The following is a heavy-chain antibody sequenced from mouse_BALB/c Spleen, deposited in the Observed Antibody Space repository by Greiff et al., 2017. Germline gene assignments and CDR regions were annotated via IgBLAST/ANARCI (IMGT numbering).Heavy chain of an antibody. J-gene: IGHJ3*01. Sequence: VQLVESGPGLVAPSQSLSITCTVSGFSLTSYGVHWVRQPPGKGLEWLGVIWAGGSTNYNSALMSSLSISKDNSKSQVFLKMNSLQTDDTAMYYCARDLHGSSDFAYWGQGTLVTVSA. CDR1: GFSLTSYG. V-gene: IGHV2-9*02. D-gene: IGHD1-1*01. CDR3: ARDLHGSSDFAY. CDR2: IWAGGST.